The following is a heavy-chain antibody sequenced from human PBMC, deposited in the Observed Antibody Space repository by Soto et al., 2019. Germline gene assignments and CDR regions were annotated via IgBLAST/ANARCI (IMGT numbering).Heavy chain of an antibody. D-gene: IGHD3-3*01. Sequence: SETLSLTCTVSGGSISSYYWSWIRQPPGKGLEWIGYIYYSGSTNYNPSLKSRVTISVDTSKNQFSLKLSSVTAADTAVYYCARVDGVFYGGPTRVNGPREGAYYYYGMDVWGQGTTVTVSS. CDR2: IYYSGST. CDR1: GGSISSYY. CDR3: ARVDGVFYGGPTRVNGPREGAYYYYGMDV. J-gene: IGHJ6*02. V-gene: IGHV4-59*01.